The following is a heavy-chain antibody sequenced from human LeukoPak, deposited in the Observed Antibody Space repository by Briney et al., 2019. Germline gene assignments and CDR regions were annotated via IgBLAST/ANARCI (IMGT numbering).Heavy chain of an antibody. J-gene: IGHJ5*02. V-gene: IGHV1-8*01. CDR1: GYTFTSYD. D-gene: IGHD2-2*01. CDR2: MNPNSGNT. Sequence: GASVKVSCKASGYTFTSYDINWVRQATGQGLEWMGWMNPNSGNTGYAQKFQGRVTMTRNTSTSTAYMELSSLRSEDTAVYYCARPSRGCSSTSCYSRRGRGWFDPWGQGTLVTVSS. CDR3: ARPSRGCSSTSCYSRRGRGWFDP.